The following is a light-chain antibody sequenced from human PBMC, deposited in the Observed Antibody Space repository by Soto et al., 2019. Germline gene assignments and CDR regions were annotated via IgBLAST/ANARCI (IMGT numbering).Light chain of an antibody. J-gene: IGKJ2*01. V-gene: IGKV3-15*01. CDR1: QTVSSN. Sequence: EIVMTQSPATLSVSPGERATLSCGASQTVSSNLAWYQQKPGQAPRLLIHGASTRATGVPARFSGSGSGTQFTLTISSLQSEDFAGYYCQQYHNWPPQYTFGQGTKLQIK. CDR2: GAS. CDR3: QQYHNWPPQYT.